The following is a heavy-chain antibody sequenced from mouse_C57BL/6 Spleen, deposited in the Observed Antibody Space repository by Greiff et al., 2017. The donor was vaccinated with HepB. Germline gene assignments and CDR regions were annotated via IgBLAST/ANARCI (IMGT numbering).Heavy chain of an antibody. V-gene: IGHV1-81*01. CDR3: ARPPYYYGSSYERGAMDY. Sequence: QVQLQQSGAELARPGASVKLSCKASGYTFTSYGISWVKQRTGQGLEWIGEIYPRSGNTYYNEKFKGKATLTADKSSSTAYMELRSLTSEDSAVYFCARPPYYYGSSYERGAMDYWGQGTSVTVSS. D-gene: IGHD1-1*01. J-gene: IGHJ4*01. CDR2: IYPRSGNT. CDR1: GYTFTSYG.